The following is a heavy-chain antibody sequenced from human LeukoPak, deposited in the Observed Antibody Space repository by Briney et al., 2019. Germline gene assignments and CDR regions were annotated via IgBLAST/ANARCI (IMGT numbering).Heavy chain of an antibody. Sequence: SETLSLTCTVSGGSISSYYWSWIRQPPGKGLEWIGYIYYSGSTNYNPSLKSRVTISVDTSKNQFSLKLSSVTAADTAVYYCARGTPRKRYDFWSGYYAFDYWGQGTLVTVSS. J-gene: IGHJ4*02. D-gene: IGHD3-3*01. CDR2: IYYSGST. V-gene: IGHV4-59*01. CDR1: GGSISSYY. CDR3: ARGTPRKRYDFWSGYYAFDY.